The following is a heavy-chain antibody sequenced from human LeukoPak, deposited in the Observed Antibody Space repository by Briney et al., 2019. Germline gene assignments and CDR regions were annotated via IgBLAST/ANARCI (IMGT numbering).Heavy chain of an antibody. CDR2: INPSGTGT. D-gene: IGHD5-24*01. Sequence: ASVKVSCKSSGYTITNNWMHWVRQAPGQGLEWMGVINPSGTGTSYSQKFQGRITMTRDTSTSTLYMELSSLRSEDTAFYYCATHHSMANTAWWFDPWGQGTLVTVSS. CDR3: ATHHSMANTAWWFDP. CDR1: GYTITNNW. J-gene: IGHJ5*02. V-gene: IGHV1-46*01.